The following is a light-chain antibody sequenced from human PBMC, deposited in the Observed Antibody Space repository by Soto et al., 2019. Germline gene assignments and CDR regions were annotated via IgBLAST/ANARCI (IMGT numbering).Light chain of an antibody. CDR3: QSYDSSLSGWV. J-gene: IGLJ3*02. CDR2: GNS. CDR1: SSNIGAGYD. Sequence: QSVLTQPPSVSGAPGQRVTISCTESSSNIGAGYDVHWYQQLPGTAPKLLIYGNSNRPSGVPDRFPGSKSGTSASLAITGLQAEDEADYYCQSYDSSLSGWVFGGGTQLTVL. V-gene: IGLV1-40*01.